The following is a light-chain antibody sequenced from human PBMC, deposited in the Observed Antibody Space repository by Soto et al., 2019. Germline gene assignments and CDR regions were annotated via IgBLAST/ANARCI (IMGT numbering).Light chain of an antibody. Sequence: IVLTQSPCILSSSPGERATLSCRASQSVSNDFLAWYQQKPGQAPRLLIYGASTRATGIPARFSGSRSGAEFTLTINSLQSEDFAVYYCQPYNNWPLTFGGGTKVDIK. CDR3: QPYNNWPLT. J-gene: IGKJ4*01. V-gene: IGKV3-15*01. CDR2: GAS. CDR1: QSVSNDF.